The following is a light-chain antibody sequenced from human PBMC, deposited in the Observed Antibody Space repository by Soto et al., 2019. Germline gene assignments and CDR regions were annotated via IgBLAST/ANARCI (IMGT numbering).Light chain of an antibody. V-gene: IGKV1D-12*01. J-gene: IGKJ4*01. CDR3: QQANSFPFT. CDR2: AAS. CDR1: QGISSW. Sequence: DIQMTQSPSSVSASVGERVTITCRASQGISSWLGWYQQKTGKAPKLLIYAASSLQSGVPSRFSGSGFGTEFTHTISSLQPEDFATYYCQQANSFPFTFGGGTKVEIK.